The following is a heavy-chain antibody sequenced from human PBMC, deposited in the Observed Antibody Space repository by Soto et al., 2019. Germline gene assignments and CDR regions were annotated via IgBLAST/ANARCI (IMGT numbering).Heavy chain of an antibody. D-gene: IGHD6-13*01. CDR3: ATLPSSSNFDF. CDR1: GFTFTNAW. J-gene: IGHJ4*02. Sequence: GGSLRLSCSASGFTFTNAWMNWVRQAPGKGLEWVGRIKSKVHGGAVDYAAPVKGRFTISRDDSENTLYLQMNSLQTEDTAVYYCATLPSSSNFDFWVKGTVVTVSS. V-gene: IGHV3-15*01. CDR2: IKSKVHGGAV.